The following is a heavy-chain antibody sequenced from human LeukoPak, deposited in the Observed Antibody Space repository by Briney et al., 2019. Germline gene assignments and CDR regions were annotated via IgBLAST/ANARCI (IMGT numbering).Heavy chain of an antibody. V-gene: IGHV3-21*01. CDR2: IGSSSSYI. J-gene: IGHJ4*02. CDR3: AKDVPTAYFDY. D-gene: IGHD1-1*01. CDR1: GFTFSSYS. Sequence: PGGSLRLSCAASGFTFSSYSMNWVRQAPGKGLEWVSSIGSSSSYIYYADSVKGRFTISRDNSKNTLHLQMNSLRAEDTAVYYCAKDVPTAYFDYWGQGTLVTASS.